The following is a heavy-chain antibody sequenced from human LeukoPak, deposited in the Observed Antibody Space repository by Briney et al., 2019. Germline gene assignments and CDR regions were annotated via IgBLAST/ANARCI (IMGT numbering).Heavy chain of an antibody. CDR1: GSTFDDYG. CDR2: INWNGGST. V-gene: IGHV3-20*04. J-gene: IGHJ4*02. CDR3: AGGGLHYYFDY. Sequence: GGSLRLSCAASGSTFDDYGMSWVRQAPGKGLEWVSGINWNGGSTGYADSVKGRFTISRDNAKNSLYLQMNSLRAEDTALYYCAGGGLHYYFDYWGQGTLVTVSS.